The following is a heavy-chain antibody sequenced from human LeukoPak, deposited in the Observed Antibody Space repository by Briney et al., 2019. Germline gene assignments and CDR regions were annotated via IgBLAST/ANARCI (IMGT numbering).Heavy chain of an antibody. Sequence: GGSLRLSCAASGFTFNNYTMSWVRQAPGKGLEWVSTISIKGDRTYYVDSVKGRFTISRDNSNSTLFLQMNGLGAEDTAIYYCAKKGTVVTPGLYFDYWGQGILVTVSS. D-gene: IGHD4-23*01. CDR1: GFTFNNYT. CDR3: AKKGTVVTPGLYFDY. V-gene: IGHV3-23*01. CDR2: ISIKGDRT. J-gene: IGHJ4*02.